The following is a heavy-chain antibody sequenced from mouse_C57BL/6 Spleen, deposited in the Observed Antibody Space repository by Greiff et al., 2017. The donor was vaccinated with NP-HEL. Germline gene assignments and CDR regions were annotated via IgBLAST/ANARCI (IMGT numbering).Heavy chain of an antibody. CDR3: TRAGGYYDYWYFDV. CDR2: ISSGGDYI. J-gene: IGHJ1*03. V-gene: IGHV5-9-1*02. CDR1: GFTFSSYA. D-gene: IGHD2-3*01. Sequence: DVHLVESGEGLVKPGGSLKLSCAASGFTFSSYAMSWVRQTPEKRLEWVAYISSGGDYIYYADTVKGRFTISRDNARNTLYLQMSSLKSEDTAMYYCTRAGGYYDYWYFDVWGTGTTVTVSS.